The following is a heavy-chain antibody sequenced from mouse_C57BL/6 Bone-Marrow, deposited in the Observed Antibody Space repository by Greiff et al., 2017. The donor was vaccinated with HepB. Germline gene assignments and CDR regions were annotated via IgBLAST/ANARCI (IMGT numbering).Heavy chain of an antibody. CDR1: GFTFSDYY. D-gene: IGHD2-12*01. CDR3: ARRTYFSLLAY. Sequence: EVKVEESGGGLVQPGGSLKLSCAASGFTFSDYYMYWVRQTPEKRLEWVAYISNGGGSTYYPDTVKGRFTISRDNAKNTLYLQMSRLKSEDTAMYYCARRTYFSLLAYWGQGTLVTVSA. V-gene: IGHV5-12*01. J-gene: IGHJ3*01. CDR2: ISNGGGST.